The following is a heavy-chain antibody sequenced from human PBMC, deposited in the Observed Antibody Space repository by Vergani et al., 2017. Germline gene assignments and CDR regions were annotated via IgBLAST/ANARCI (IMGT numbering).Heavy chain of an antibody. CDR3: ARAFLGRYYDSSGYFDY. V-gene: IGHV4-59*01. CDR1: GGSISSYY. J-gene: IGHJ4*02. CDR2: IYYSGST. Sequence: QVQLQESGPGLVKPSETLSLTCTVSGGSISSYYWSWIRQPPGKGLEWIGYIYYSGSTNYNPSLKSRVTISVDTSKNQFSLKLSSVTAADTAVYYCARAFLGRYYDSSGYFDYWGQGTLVTVSS. D-gene: IGHD3-22*01.